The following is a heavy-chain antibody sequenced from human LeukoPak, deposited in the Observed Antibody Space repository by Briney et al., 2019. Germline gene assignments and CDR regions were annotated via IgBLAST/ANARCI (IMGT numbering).Heavy chain of an antibody. CDR1: GFTFSSFD. V-gene: IGHV3-48*01. CDR2: ITSSSSTI. J-gene: IGHJ4*02. CDR3: ARVAKERVGGVYYFDY. D-gene: IGHD1-1*01. Sequence: GGSLRLFCAASGFTFSSFDMNWVRQAPGKGLEWVSYITSSSSTIYYADPVKGRFAISRDNAKNSLFLQMNSLRAGDTAVYYCARVAKERVGGVYYFDYWGQGTLVTVSS.